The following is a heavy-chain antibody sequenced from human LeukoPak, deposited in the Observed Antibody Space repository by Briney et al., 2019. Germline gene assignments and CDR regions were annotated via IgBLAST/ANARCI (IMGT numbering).Heavy chain of an antibody. CDR2: IIPIFGTA. CDR1: GGTFSSYA. CDR3: ATEYGSGSYYGDY. V-gene: IGHV1-69*13. Sequence: ASVKVFCKASGGTFSSYAISWVRQAPGQGLEWMGGIIPIFGTANYAQKFQGRVTITADESTSTAYMELSSLRSEDTAVYYCATEYGSGSYYGDYWGQGTLVTVSS. D-gene: IGHD3-10*01. J-gene: IGHJ4*02.